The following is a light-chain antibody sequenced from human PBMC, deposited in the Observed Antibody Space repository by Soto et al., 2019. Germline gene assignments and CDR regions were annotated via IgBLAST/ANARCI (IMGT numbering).Light chain of an antibody. CDR3: QHYGTSPYT. CDR1: QIISSTY. V-gene: IGKV3-20*01. J-gene: IGKJ2*01. Sequence: DIVLPQSPGTLSLSPGERATLSCRASQIISSTYLGWYQQKPGQAPRLLIYGASSRATGIPDRFSGSGSGTDFTLTISRLEPEDFAVYYCQHYGTSPYTFGQGTKLEIK. CDR2: GAS.